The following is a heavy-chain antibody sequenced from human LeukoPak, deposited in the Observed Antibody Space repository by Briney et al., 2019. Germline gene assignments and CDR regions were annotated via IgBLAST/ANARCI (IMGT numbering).Heavy chain of an antibody. CDR1: GYTFTGYY. CDR3: ARNYYYYYYMDV. Sequence: ASVKVSCKASGYTFTGYYMHWVRQAPGQGLEWMGWINPNSGGTNYAQKFQGRVTMTRDTSISTAYKELSRLRSDDTAVYYCARNYYYYYYMDVWGKGTTVTVSS. J-gene: IGHJ6*03. CDR2: INPNSGGT. V-gene: IGHV1-2*02.